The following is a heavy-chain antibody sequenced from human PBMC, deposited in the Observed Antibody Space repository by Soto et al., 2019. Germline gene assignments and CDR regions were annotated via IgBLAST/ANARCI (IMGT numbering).Heavy chain of an antibody. CDR1: GYSFTRYS. J-gene: IGHJ6*02. CDR3: GRDSKWDDTSVGMDV. CDR2: TNAGNGNT. Sequence: ASVKVSCKASGYSFTRYSIHWVRQAPGKSLEWMGWTNAGNGNTKYSQKFQGRVTITRDTSASTAYMELSSLRSEDTSVYYCGRDSKWDDTSVGMDVWGQGTKVTVSS. D-gene: IGHD3-22*01. V-gene: IGHV1-3*01.